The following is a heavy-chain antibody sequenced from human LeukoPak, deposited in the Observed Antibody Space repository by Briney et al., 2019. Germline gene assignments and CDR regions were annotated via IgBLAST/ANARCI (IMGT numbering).Heavy chain of an antibody. Sequence: SETLSLTCAVYGGSFSGYYWSWIRQPPGKGLEWIGEINHSGGTNYNPSLKSRVTISVDTSKNQFSLKLSSVTAADTAVYYCARVRVINFYYYGMDVWGKGTTVTVSS. CDR2: INHSGGT. V-gene: IGHV4-34*01. CDR1: GGSFSGYY. CDR3: ARVRVINFYYYGMDV. D-gene: IGHD3-16*02. J-gene: IGHJ6*04.